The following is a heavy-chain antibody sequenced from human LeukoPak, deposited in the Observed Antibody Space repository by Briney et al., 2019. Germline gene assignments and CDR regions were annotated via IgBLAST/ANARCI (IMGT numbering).Heavy chain of an antibody. D-gene: IGHD5-18*01. CDR3: AKDGGPYGYGSFFDY. J-gene: IGHJ4*02. CDR1: GFTFSSYA. CDR2: ISGSAGST. Sequence: GGSLRLSCAASGFTFSSYAMSWVRQAPGKGLEWVSTISGSAGSTYYADSVKGRFTISRDNSKNTLYLQMNSLRAEDTAVYYYAKDGGPYGYGSFFDYWGQGTLVTVSS. V-gene: IGHV3-23*01.